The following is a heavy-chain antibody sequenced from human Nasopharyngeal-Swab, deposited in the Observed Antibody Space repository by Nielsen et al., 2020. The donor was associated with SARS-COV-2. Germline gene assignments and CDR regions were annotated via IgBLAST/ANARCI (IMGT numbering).Heavy chain of an antibody. CDR3: ARDRYLAR. Sequence: GESLKISCAASGFTFSSYSMNWVRQAPGKGLEWVSYISSSSSTIYYADSVKGRFTISRDNAKNSLYLQMNSLRADDTALYYCARDRYLARWGQGTLVTVSS. J-gene: IGHJ4*02. V-gene: IGHV3-48*01. CDR1: GFTFSSYS. D-gene: IGHD3-16*02. CDR2: ISSSSSTI.